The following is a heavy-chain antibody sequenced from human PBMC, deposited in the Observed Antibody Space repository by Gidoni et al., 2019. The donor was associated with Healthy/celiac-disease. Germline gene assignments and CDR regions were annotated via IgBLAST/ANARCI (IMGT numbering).Heavy chain of an antibody. J-gene: IGHJ4*02. D-gene: IGHD6-6*01. V-gene: IGHV3-9*01. CDR2: ISWNSGSI. CDR3: AKMGIGSQQLVLDY. Sequence: EVQLVESGGGLVQPGRSLRLSCAASGFTFDDYAMHWVRQAPGKGLEWVSGISWNSGSIGYADSVKGRFTISRDNAKNSLYLQMNSLRAEDTALYYCAKMGIGSQQLVLDYWGQGTLVTVSS. CDR1: GFTFDDYA.